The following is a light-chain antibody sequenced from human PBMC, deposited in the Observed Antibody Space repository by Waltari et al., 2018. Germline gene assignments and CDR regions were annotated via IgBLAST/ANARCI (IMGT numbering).Light chain of an antibody. J-gene: IGLJ3*02. CDR2: RSY. CDR1: SSNIGANY. Sequence: QSVLTQSPSASGTPGQRVTISCSGSSSNIGANYVYWYQQFPGTAPRLLIYRSYQRPSGVPDRLSGSKSGTSASLAISGLRSEDEADYYCATWDDSLNAWVFGGGTRLTAL. V-gene: IGLV1-47*01. CDR3: ATWDDSLNAWV.